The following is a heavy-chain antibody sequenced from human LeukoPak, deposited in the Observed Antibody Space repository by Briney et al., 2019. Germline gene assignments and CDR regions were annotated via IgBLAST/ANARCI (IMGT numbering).Heavy chain of an antibody. CDR2: INHSGST. CDR1: GGSFSGYY. V-gene: IGHV4-34*01. J-gene: IGHJ6*03. CDR3: ARVPNYYYMDV. Sequence: SETLSLTCAVYGGSFSGYYWSWIRQPPGKGLEWIGEINHSGSTNYNPSLKSRVTISVDTSKNQFSLKLSSVTAADTAVYYCARVPNYYYMDVWGKGTTVTVSS.